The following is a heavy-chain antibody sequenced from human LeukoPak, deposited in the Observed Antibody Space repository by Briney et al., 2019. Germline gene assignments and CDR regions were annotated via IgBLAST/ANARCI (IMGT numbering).Heavy chain of an antibody. CDR2: MNPNSGNT. V-gene: IGHV1-8*01. Sequence: ASVTVSCKASGYTFTSYDINWVRQATGQGLEWMGWMNPNSGNTGYAQKFQGRVTMTRNTSISTAYMELSSLRSEDTAVYYCARGYMVRGVIIGYWGQGTLVTVSS. CDR3: ARGYMVRGVIIGY. D-gene: IGHD3-10*01. CDR1: GYTFTSYD. J-gene: IGHJ4*02.